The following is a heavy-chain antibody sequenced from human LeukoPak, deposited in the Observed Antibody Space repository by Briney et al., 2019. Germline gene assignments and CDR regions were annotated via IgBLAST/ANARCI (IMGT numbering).Heavy chain of an antibody. CDR3: SRAVMYMGQVGAFDI. Sequence: GGSLRLSCAASGFTFSYYALTWVRQAPGKGLEWVSVIYSGGSTYYADSVKGRFTISRHNSKNTLYLQMNSLRAEDTAVYYCSRAVMYMGQVGAFDIWGQGTMVTVSS. V-gene: IGHV3-53*04. CDR2: IYSGGST. J-gene: IGHJ3*02. CDR1: GFTFSYYA. D-gene: IGHD2/OR15-2a*01.